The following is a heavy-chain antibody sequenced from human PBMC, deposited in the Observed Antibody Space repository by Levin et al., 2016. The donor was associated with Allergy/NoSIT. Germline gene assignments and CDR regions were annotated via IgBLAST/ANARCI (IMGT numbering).Heavy chain of an antibody. CDR2: IYYSGST. D-gene: IGHD3-10*01. CDR3: ARVGPRGSGSYGMDV. CDR1: GGSISLYY. V-gene: IGHV4-59*01. Sequence: GSLRLSCTVSGGSISLYYWSWIRQPPGKGLEWIGYIYYSGSTNYNPSLKSRVTISVDTSKNQFFLKLSSVTAADTAVYYCARVGPRGSGSYGMDVWGQGTTVTVSS. J-gene: IGHJ6*02.